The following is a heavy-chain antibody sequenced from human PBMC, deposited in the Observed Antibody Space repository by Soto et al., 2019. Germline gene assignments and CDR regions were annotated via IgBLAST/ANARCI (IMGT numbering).Heavy chain of an antibody. CDR2: IYYSGST. J-gene: IGHJ4*02. CDR1: GGSISSSNYY. D-gene: IGHD3-22*01. CDR3: ARSMFYSDGSNYSPFDY. V-gene: IGHV4-39*07. Sequence: SETLSLTCTVSGGSISSSNYYWGWIRQPPGKGLEWLDNIYYSGSTYYNPSLKSRVTISIDTSQNQFSLRLSSVTAADTAVYYCARSMFYSDGSNYSPFDYWGQGTLVTVSS.